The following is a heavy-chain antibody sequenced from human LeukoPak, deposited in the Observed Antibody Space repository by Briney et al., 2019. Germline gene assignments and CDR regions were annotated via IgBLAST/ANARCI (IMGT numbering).Heavy chain of an antibody. D-gene: IGHD6-13*01. V-gene: IGHV3-13*01. Sequence: PGGSLRLSCAASGFTFSSYDMHWVRQATGKGLEWVSAIGTAGDIYYPGSVKGRFTISRENAKNSLYLQVNSLRAGDTAVYYCARAGYSSTWYSRYFDLWGRGTLVTVSS. CDR3: ARAGYSSTWYSRYFDL. J-gene: IGHJ2*01. CDR2: IGTAGDI. CDR1: GFTFSSYD.